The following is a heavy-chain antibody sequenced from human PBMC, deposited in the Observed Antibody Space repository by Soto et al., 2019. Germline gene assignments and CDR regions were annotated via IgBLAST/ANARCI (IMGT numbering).Heavy chain of an antibody. CDR2: INPSGGST. CDR1: GYTFTSYY. CDR3: ARAQCSGGSCYYYYGMDV. Sequence: ASVKVFCKASGYTFTSYYMHWVRQAPGQGLEWMGIINPSGGSTSYAQKFQGRVTMTRDTSTSTVYMELSSLRSEDTAVYYCARAQCSGGSCYYYYGMDVWGQGTTVTVSS. V-gene: IGHV1-46*01. D-gene: IGHD2-15*01. J-gene: IGHJ6*02.